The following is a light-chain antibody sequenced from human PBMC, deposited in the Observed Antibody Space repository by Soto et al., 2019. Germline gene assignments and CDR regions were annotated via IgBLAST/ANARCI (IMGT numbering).Light chain of an antibody. Sequence: EIVLTQSPGTLSLSPGERATLSCRASQSVSSSYLAWYQQKPGQAPRLLIYGASSRATGIPDRFSGSGSGTDFTLTISRREPKDFAVYYCQQYGSSLTWTFGQGTKVEIK. V-gene: IGKV3-20*01. J-gene: IGKJ1*01. CDR3: QQYGSSLTWT. CDR1: QSVSSSY. CDR2: GAS.